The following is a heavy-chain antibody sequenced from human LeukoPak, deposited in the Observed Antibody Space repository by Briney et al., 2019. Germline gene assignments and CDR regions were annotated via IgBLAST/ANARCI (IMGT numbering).Heavy chain of an antibody. D-gene: IGHD2-2*02. J-gene: IGHJ4*02. CDR3: VSTPAIRRLNF. V-gene: IGHV3-11*01. Sequence: GGSLRLSCAASGLSISDYYMSWIRQAPGEGLQWISYISSVTSAIHYADSMKGRFTMFRDNAKNPVYLQMNSLRTEDTAMYFCVSTPAIRRLNFWGQGTLVTVSS. CDR1: GLSISDYY. CDR2: ISSVTSAI.